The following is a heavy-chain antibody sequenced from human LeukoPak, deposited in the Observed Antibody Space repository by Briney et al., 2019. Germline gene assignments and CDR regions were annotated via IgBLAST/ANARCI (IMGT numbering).Heavy chain of an antibody. D-gene: IGHD6-13*01. CDR3: AKAYSSSLYGDAFHI. Sequence: PGGSLRLSCAGSGFTFRFYAMTWVRQAPGKGLEWVSGISGDASVSKDADSVKGRFNISRDNSKNTLYLQLNSLRVEDTAIYYCAKAYSSSLYGDAFHIWGQRTMVTVSP. CDR1: GFTFRFYA. J-gene: IGHJ3*02. V-gene: IGHV3-23*01. CDR2: ISGDASVS.